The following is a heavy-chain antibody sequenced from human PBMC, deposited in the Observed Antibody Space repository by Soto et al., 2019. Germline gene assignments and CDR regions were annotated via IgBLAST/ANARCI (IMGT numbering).Heavy chain of an antibody. CDR2: ISSSGDST. J-gene: IGHJ5*02. D-gene: IGHD2-2*01. Sequence: ETLSLTCTVSGGSISSSSYYWGWIRQPPGKGLEWVSGISSSGDSTYYADSVKGRFTISRDNSKNTMYLQMNSLRADDTAVYYCAKRVPAASWFDPWGRGTLVTVSS. CDR1: GGSISSSSYY. V-gene: IGHV3-23*01. CDR3: AKRVPAASWFDP.